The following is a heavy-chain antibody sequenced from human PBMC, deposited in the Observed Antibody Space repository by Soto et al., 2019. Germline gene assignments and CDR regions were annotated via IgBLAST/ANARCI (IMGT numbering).Heavy chain of an antibody. CDR3: ARDLAFFGYSYGPEYDH. CDR2: IYSTGNT. V-gene: IGHV3-66*01. D-gene: IGHD5-18*01. CDR1: GFIVSDNY. J-gene: IGHJ4*02. Sequence: GSLRLSCAASGFIVSDNYMNWVRQAPGKGLEWVSIIYSTGNTYYADSVRGRFTISRDSSKNTLFLQMNSLRAEDTAVYYCARDLAFFGYSYGPEYDHWGQGTLVTVSS.